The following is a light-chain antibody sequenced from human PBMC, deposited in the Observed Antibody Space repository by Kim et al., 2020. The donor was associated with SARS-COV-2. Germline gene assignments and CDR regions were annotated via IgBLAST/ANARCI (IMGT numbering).Light chain of an antibody. J-gene: IGLJ7*01. CDR1: ELGTKF. CDR2: QTA. Sequence: LSAGQTASSACSGDELGTKFVHWYQQKSGQAPALVIYQTARRPSGTPERFSGARSGNTATLTIRGPQAMDEADYFCQAWDDTSAVFGGGTQLTVL. V-gene: IGLV3-1*01. CDR3: QAWDDTSAV.